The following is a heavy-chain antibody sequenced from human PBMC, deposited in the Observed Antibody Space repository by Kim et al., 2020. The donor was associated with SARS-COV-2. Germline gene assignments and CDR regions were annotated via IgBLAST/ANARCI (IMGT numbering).Heavy chain of an antibody. Sequence: PTLKSRVTISVDQSKNQFSLKLSSVTAADTAVYYCARDNNWGVSGPLDYWGQGTLVTVSS. J-gene: IGHJ4*02. CDR3: ARDNNWGVSGPLDY. D-gene: IGHD1-1*01. V-gene: IGHV4-4*02.